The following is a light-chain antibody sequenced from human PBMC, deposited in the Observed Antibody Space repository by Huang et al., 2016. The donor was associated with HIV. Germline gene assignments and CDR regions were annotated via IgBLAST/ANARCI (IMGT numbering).Light chain of an antibody. CDR1: QGISNS. CDR3: QRYNSYPPT. V-gene: IGKV1-16*01. CDR2: AAF. Sequence: IQTTQSPTYLSASIGDKVTITCRAIQGISNSLAWFHQKPGKAPKSRLYAAFNLQSGVPSRFSGTVSAPYFSLPSRSLQPDVFATYYCQRYNSYPPTFAQGTKLEIK. J-gene: IGKJ1*01.